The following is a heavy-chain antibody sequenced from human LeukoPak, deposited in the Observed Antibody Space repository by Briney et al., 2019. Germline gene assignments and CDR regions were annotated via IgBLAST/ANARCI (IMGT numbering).Heavy chain of an antibody. Sequence: PGGSLRLSCAASGFTFSSYSMNWVRQAPGKGLEWVAVISYDGSNKYYADSVKGRFTISRDNSKNTLYLQMNSLRAEDTAVYYCARDYDFWSGYSSFSVGDYWGQGTLVTVSS. CDR2: ISYDGSNK. CDR3: ARDYDFWSGYSSFSVGDY. V-gene: IGHV3-30*03. CDR1: GFTFSSYS. D-gene: IGHD3-3*01. J-gene: IGHJ4*02.